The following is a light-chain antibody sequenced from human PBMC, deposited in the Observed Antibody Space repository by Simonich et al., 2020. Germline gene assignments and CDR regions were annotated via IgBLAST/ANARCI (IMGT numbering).Light chain of an antibody. Sequence: QSALTQPASVSGSPGQSITISCTETRSDVGGYKYVSWYQQHPGKAPKLMIYDVIKRPSGFSNRFSGSKSCNTASLTISGLQAEDEADYYCSSYTSSSTLVFGGGTKLTVL. CDR3: SSYTSSSTLV. CDR2: DVI. CDR1: RSDVGGYKY. J-gene: IGLJ2*01. V-gene: IGLV2-14*01.